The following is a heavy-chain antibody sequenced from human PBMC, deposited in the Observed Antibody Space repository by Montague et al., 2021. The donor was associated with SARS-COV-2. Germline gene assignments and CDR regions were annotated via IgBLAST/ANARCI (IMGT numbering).Heavy chain of an antibody. CDR2: VYHTGNT. D-gene: IGHD3-3*01. J-gene: IGHJ4*01. V-gene: IGHV4-59*08. CDR1: SDSINNYY. Sequence: SETRSLTCTVSSDSINNYYWSWIRQPPGKEPEWIAYVYHTGNTNYNPSLRSRVTVSVDTSKNQVSLNLSSVTAADTAVYYCAKHKWSQRLVAYFDSWGQGTVVSVSS. CDR3: AKHKWSQRLVAYFDS.